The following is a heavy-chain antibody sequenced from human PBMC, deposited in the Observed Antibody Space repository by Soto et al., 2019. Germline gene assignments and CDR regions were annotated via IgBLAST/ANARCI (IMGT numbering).Heavy chain of an antibody. Sequence: QVQLVESGGGVVQPGRSLRLSCAASRFTFSSYGMHWVRQAPGKGLEWVAVISYDGSNKDYADSVKGRFTISRDNSKNTLYLQMNSLRAEDTAVYYCAKDPPDFDYWGQGTLVTVSS. J-gene: IGHJ4*02. CDR2: ISYDGSNK. V-gene: IGHV3-30*18. CDR1: RFTFSSYG. CDR3: AKDPPDFDY.